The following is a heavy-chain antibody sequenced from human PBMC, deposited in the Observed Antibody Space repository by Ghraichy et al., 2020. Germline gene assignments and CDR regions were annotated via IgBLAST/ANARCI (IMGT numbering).Heavy chain of an antibody. J-gene: IGHJ5*02. CDR2: IYYSGST. Sequence: GSLRLSCTVSGGSISSSSYYWGWIRQPPGKGLEWIGSIYYSGSTYYNSSLKSRVTISVDTSKNQFSLKLSSVTAADTAVYYCARQSSTGFRGGWFDPWGQGTLVTVSS. D-gene: IGHD3-22*01. CDR1: GGSISSSSYY. V-gene: IGHV4-39*01. CDR3: ARQSSTGFRGGWFDP.